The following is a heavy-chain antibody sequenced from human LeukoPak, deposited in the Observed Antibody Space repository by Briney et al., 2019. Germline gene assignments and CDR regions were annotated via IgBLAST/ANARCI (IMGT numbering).Heavy chain of an antibody. Sequence: GGSLRLSCSASGFTLSSHAMHWVRQAPGKALEYVSAISYNGGSTYYANSVKDRFTISRDNSKNTLYLQMSSLRPEDTAVLYCVRRTGNYFDYWGQGTLVTVSS. CDR3: VRRTGNYFDY. J-gene: IGHJ4*02. CDR1: GFTLSSHA. V-gene: IGHV3-64D*09. CDR2: ISYNGGST. D-gene: IGHD3/OR15-3a*01.